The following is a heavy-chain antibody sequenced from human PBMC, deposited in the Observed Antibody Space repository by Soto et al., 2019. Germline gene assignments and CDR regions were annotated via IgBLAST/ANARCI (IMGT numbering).Heavy chain of an antibody. CDR3: ARRYSSQREWYFDL. V-gene: IGHV1-8*01. CDR1: GYTFTSYD. Sequence: QVQLVQSGAEVKKPGASVKVSCKASGYTFTSYDINWVRQATGQGLEWMGWMNPNSGNTGYAQKFQGRVTMTRNTSISTAYMELSSRRSEDTAVYYCARRYSSQREWYFDLWGRGTLVTVSS. CDR2: MNPNSGNT. J-gene: IGHJ2*01. D-gene: IGHD6-13*01.